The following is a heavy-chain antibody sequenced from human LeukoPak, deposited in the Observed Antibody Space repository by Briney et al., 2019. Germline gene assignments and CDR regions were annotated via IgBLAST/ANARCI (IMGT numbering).Heavy chain of an antibody. CDR2: ISTDARTI. CDR3: ATEIAEGGPQDY. Sequence: LAGGSLRLSCAASGFAFSSNWMHWVRQAPGKGLVWVSHISTDARTITYAAFVKGRFTISRDNAKNTLYLQMTSLRAEDTALYYCATEIAEGGPQDYWGQGTLVTVSS. V-gene: IGHV3-74*01. J-gene: IGHJ4*02. CDR1: GFAFSSNW. D-gene: IGHD2-21*01.